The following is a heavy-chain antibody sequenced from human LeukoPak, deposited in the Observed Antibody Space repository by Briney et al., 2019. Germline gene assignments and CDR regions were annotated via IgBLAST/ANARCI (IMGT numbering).Heavy chain of an antibody. CDR3: AGGGDYWHRFDY. D-gene: IGHD4-17*01. V-gene: IGHV4-59*01. CDR2: IFHSGST. J-gene: IGHJ4*02. CDR1: GASISSYY. Sequence: PSETLSLTCTVSGASISSYYWTWIRQPPGKGLEWIGNIFHSGSTNYNPSLKSRVSISIEASKNQFSLRLSSVTAADTAVYYCAGGGDYWHRFDYWGRGTLVTVSS.